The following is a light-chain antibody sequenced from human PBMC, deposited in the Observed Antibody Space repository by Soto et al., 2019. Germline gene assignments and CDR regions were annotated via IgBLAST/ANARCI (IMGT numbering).Light chain of an antibody. J-gene: IGKJ1*01. CDR1: QSVSSY. CDR2: GAS. Sequence: TQSPATLSVSPGERATLSCRASQSVSSYLAWYQQKPGQAPRLLIYGASTRATGIPARFSGSGSGTEFTLTISSLQSEDFAVYYCQHYYNWPRTFGQGTKVDIK. CDR3: QHYYNWPRT. V-gene: IGKV3-15*01.